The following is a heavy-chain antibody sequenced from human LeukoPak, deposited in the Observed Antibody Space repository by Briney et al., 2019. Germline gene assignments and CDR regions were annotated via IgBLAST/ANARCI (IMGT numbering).Heavy chain of an antibody. V-gene: IGHV3-23*01. Sequence: PGGSLRLSCATSGFTLGNYAMTWVRQAPGKGLEWVSTISGSGAATNYADSVKGRFTISRDNSKNTLYLQMNSLRAEDTAVYYCAKEGDFWSGYSDYWGQGTLVTVSS. J-gene: IGHJ4*02. CDR3: AKEGDFWSGYSDY. CDR1: GFTLGNYA. CDR2: ISGSGAAT. D-gene: IGHD3-3*01.